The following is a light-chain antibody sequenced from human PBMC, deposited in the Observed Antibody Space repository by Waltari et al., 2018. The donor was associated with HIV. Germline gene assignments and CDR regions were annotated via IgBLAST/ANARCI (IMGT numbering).Light chain of an antibody. CDR1: SRAFGISNY. Sequence: HSALTQPASVSASPGQSITLSCTGTSRAFGISNYVSWYQQHPGNVPKVIISEVISRPSGVSDRFSGSKSGNTASLTISGLQPEDEADYYCTSYTSNDTLLFGGGTKVTVL. V-gene: IGLV2-14*01. CDR3: TSYTSNDTLL. J-gene: IGLJ2*01. CDR2: EVI.